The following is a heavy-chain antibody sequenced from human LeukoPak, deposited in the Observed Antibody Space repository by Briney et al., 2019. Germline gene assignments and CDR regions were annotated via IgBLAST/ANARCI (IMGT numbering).Heavy chain of an antibody. CDR1: GFTFSSYE. V-gene: IGHV3-7*01. D-gene: IGHD3-10*01. CDR2: IKQSGNEK. J-gene: IGHJ4*02. CDR3: ARDSDPVVRGYFF. Sequence: TGGSLRLSCVVSGFTFSSYEMNWVRQGPGKGLEWVASIKQSGNEKNYVDSVKGRFTISRDNAKNTLYLQMNSLSAEDTAVYYCARDSDPVVRGYFFWGQGTLVTVSS.